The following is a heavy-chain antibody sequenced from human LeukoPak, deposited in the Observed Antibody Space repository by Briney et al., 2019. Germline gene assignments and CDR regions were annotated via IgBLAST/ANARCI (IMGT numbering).Heavy chain of an antibody. CDR3: ARLAVAGTFDWFDP. J-gene: IGHJ5*02. Sequence: PSETLSLTCAVYGGSFSGYYWSWIRQPPGKGLEWIGEINHSGSTNYNPSLKSRVTISVDTSKNQFSLELSSVTAADTAVYYCARLAVAGTFDWFDPWGQGTLVTVSS. CDR1: GGSFSGYY. CDR2: INHSGST. D-gene: IGHD6-19*01. V-gene: IGHV4-34*01.